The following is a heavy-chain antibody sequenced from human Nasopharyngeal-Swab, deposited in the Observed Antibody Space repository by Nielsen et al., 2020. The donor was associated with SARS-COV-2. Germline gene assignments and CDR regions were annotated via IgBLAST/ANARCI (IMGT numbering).Heavy chain of an antibody. D-gene: IGHD3-22*01. CDR2: IYYSGST. Sequence: SETLSLTCTVSGGSISSGGYYWSWIRQHPGKGLEWIGYIYYSGSTYYNPSLKSRVTISVDTSKNQFSLKLSSVTAADTAVCYCARGSFHDSSGYYTFDYWGQGTLVTVSS. CDR3: ARGSFHDSSGYYTFDY. CDR1: GGSISSGGYY. J-gene: IGHJ4*02. V-gene: IGHV4-31*03.